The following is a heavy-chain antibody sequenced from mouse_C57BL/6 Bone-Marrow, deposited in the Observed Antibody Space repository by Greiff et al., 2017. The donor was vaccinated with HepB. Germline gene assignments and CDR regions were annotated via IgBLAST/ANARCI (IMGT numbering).Heavy chain of an antibody. J-gene: IGHJ2*01. CDR3: ARGPLYYYGSSPWYFDY. Sequence: QVQLQQSGAELARPGASVKMSCKASGCTFTSYTMHWVKQRPGQGLEWFGYINPSSGYTKYNQKFKDKATLTADKSSSTAYMQLSSLTSEDSAVYYCARGPLYYYGSSPWYFDYWGQGTTLTVSS. CDR1: GCTFTSYT. V-gene: IGHV1-4*01. CDR2: INPSSGYT. D-gene: IGHD1-1*01.